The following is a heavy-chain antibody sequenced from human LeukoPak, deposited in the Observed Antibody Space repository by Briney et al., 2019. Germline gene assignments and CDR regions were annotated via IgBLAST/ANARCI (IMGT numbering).Heavy chain of an antibody. D-gene: IGHD6-13*01. J-gene: IGHJ5*02. V-gene: IGHV4-4*07. CDR2: IYTSGST. CDR1: GGSISSYY. Sequence: SETLSLTCTVSGGSISSYYWSWIRQPAGKGLEWIGRIYTSGSTNYNPSLRSRVTMSVDTSKNQLSLKLSSVTAADTAVYYCARVPYSSSWSNWFDPWGQGTLVTVSS. CDR3: ARVPYSSSWSNWFDP.